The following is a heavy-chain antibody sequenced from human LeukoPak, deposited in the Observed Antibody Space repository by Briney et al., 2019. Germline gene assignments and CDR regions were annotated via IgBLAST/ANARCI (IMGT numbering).Heavy chain of an antibody. V-gene: IGHV4-59*08. J-gene: IGHJ4*02. Sequence: SETLSLTCTVSGDSFSNFFYWTWIRQPPGRGLEWIGYIYYSGNTNYNPSLNSRVTISLDTSKNQFSLMLGSLTAADTAVYYCARRYTASPGERFDYWGPGILVTVSS. CDR1: GDSFSNFFY. CDR2: IYYSGNT. CDR3: ARRYTASPGERFDY. D-gene: IGHD2-2*02.